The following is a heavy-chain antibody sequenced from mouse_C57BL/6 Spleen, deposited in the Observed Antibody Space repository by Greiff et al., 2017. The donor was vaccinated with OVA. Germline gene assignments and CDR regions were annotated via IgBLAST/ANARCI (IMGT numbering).Heavy chain of an antibody. Sequence: QVQLQQPGAELVKPGASVKLSCKASGYTFTSYWMHWVKQRPEQGLEWIGMIHPHSGSTNYNEKFKSKATLTVDKSSSTAYMQLSSLTSEDSAVYYCAREGANWNYWGQGTTLTVSS. CDR1: GYTFTSYW. J-gene: IGHJ2*01. V-gene: IGHV1-64*01. CDR3: AREGANWNY. CDR2: IHPHSGST. D-gene: IGHD4-1*01.